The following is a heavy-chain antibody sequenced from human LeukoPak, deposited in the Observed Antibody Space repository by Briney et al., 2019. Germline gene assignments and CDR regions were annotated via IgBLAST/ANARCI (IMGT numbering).Heavy chain of an antibody. V-gene: IGHV5-51*01. J-gene: IGHJ6*03. CDR1: GYSFSDYW. D-gene: IGHD2-15*01. CDR2: IYPGDSDT. Sequence: GESLKIPCKGSGYSFSDYWIGWVRQMPGKGLEWMGIIYPGDSDTRYSPSFQGQVTISADKSISTAYLQWSSLKASDTAMYYCASSSGARGWYYYMDVWGKGTTVTISS. CDR3: ASSSGARGWYYYMDV.